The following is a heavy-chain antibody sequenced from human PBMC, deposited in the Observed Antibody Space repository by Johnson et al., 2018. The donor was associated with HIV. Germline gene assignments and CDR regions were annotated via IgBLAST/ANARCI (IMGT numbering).Heavy chain of an antibody. J-gene: IGHJ3*02. CDR1: GFIFDDYA. D-gene: IGHD6-13*01. CDR3: TTTAFIKAAGGTRPLDI. CDR2: ISWNSGSI. Sequence: VQLVESGGGLVQPGRSLRLSCAGSGFIFDDYAMHWVRQTPGKGLEWVSGISWNSGSIDYAAPVKGRFTISRDDSKNILYLEMNSLKTEDTAVYYCTTTAFIKAAGGTRPLDIWGQGTMVTVSS. V-gene: IGHV3-9*01.